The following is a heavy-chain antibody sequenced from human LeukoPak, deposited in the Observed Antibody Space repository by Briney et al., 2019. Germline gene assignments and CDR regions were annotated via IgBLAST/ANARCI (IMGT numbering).Heavy chain of an antibody. J-gene: IGHJ4*02. CDR1: GFTFSSYG. CDR2: IRGSGGSI. CDR3: ARDLAWGAFDY. D-gene: IGHD7-27*01. Sequence: GGSLRLSCAASGFTFSSYGMNWVRQAPGKGLEWVSGIRGSGGSIYYADSVKGRFTISRDNSKNTLYLQMNSLRAEDTAVYYCARDLAWGAFDYWGQGTLVTVSS. V-gene: IGHV3-23*01.